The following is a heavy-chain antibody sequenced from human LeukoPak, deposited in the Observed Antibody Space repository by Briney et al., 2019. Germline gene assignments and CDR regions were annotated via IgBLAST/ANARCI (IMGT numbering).Heavy chain of an antibody. CDR2: INPNSGGT. D-gene: IGHD2-2*01. CDR3: ASLPLGYCSSTSCPG. J-gene: IGHJ4*02. CDR1: GYTFTGYY. V-gene: IGHV1-2*02. Sequence: ASVKVSCKASGYTFTGYYMHWVRQAPGQGLEWMGWINPNSGGTSYAQKFQGRVTMTRDTSISTAYMELSRLRSDDTAVYYCASLPLGYCSSTSCPGWGQGTLVTVSS.